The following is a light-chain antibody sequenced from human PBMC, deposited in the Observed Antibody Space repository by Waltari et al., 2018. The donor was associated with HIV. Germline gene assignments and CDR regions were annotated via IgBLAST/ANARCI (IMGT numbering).Light chain of an antibody. V-gene: IGLV1-44*01. Sequence: QSVLTQPPSVSGTPGQRVTISCSGGSSNIGDNAVSWYQQFPGTAPKLLIYSNNQRPSVGPDRFAGSKSGTSASLAISGLQSEDEADYYCATLDDSLNGPVFGGGTKVTVL. CDR3: ATLDDSLNGPV. J-gene: IGLJ2*01. CDR1: SSNIGDNA. CDR2: SNN.